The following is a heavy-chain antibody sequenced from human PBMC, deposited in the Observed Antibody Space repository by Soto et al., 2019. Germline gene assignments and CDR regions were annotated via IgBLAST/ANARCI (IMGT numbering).Heavy chain of an antibody. CDR3: ARGGDSSGYFWFDP. J-gene: IGHJ5*02. CDR1: GGSIRSGGYS. CDR2: IYHSGST. Sequence: QLQLQESGSGLVKPSQTLSLTCAVSGGSIRSGGYSWSWIRQPPGKGLEWIGYIYHSGSTYYNPSHKSGVTIAVDRSKNQFSLKLSSVTAADTAVYYCARGGDSSGYFWFDPWGQGTLVTVSS. V-gene: IGHV4-30-2*01. D-gene: IGHD3-22*01.